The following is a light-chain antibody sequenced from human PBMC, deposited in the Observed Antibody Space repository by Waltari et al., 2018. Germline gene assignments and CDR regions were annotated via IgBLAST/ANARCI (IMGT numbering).Light chain of an antibody. J-gene: IGKJ5*01. V-gene: IGKV1-39*01. CDR1: QSISTY. CDR2: AAS. CDR3: QQSYTPPPT. Sequence: DIVMTQSPSSLSASVGDRVTIACRASQSISTYLNWYRHKPGKAPELLIFAASSLQSGVPSRFSGSGSGTDFTLTISSLQAEDFATYYCQQSYTPPPTFGQGTRLDIK.